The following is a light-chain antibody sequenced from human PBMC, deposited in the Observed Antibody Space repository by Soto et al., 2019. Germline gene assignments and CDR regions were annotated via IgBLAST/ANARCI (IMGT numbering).Light chain of an antibody. CDR1: QSVTSSH. Sequence: EIVLTQTPGTLSLSPGERATLSCRASQSVTSSHLAWYRQKPGQAPRLLIYVASTRATGIPDRFSGSGSDTDFSLTIRRLDPEDFAMYYCLLYFSPDRYTFGPGTKVQIK. V-gene: IGKV3-20*01. CDR3: LLYFSPDRYT. J-gene: IGKJ2*01. CDR2: VAS.